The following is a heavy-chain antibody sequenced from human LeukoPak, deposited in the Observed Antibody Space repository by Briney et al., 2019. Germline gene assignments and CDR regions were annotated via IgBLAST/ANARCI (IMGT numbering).Heavy chain of an antibody. D-gene: IGHD2/OR15-2a*01. Sequence: PSETLSLTFTVSGASLSSDSWSWIRQSPGKGLEWIGYIYHSGHTMSNPSLKSRVSLSLDTSNNQFSLKLSSVTAADTAVYYCARHPFQYPFDHWGQGTVVSVSS. CDR1: GASLSSDS. CDR2: IYHSGHT. J-gene: IGHJ5*02. V-gene: IGHV4-59*08. CDR3: ARHPFQYPFDH.